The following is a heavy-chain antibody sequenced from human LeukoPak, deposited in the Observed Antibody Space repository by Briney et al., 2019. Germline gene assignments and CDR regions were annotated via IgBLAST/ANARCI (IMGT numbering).Heavy chain of an antibody. Sequence: SETLSLTCTVSGYSISSGYYWGWIRQPPGKGLEWIGSIYHSGSTYYNPSLKSRVTISVDTSKNQFSLKLSSVTAADTAVYYCARGYSGSYVNFDYWGQGTLVTVSS. CDR1: GYSISSGYY. V-gene: IGHV4-38-2*02. CDR2: IYHSGST. J-gene: IGHJ4*02. D-gene: IGHD1-26*01. CDR3: ARGYSGSYVNFDY.